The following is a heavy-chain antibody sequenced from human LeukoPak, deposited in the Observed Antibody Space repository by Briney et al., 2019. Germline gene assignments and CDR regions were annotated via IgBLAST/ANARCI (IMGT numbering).Heavy chain of an antibody. Sequence: ASVKVSCKVSGYTLTELSMHWVRQAPGKGLEWMGGFDPEDGETIYAQKFQGRVTITADESTSTAYMELSSLRSEDTAVYYCARGDYCSSTSCYDRRIDYWGQGTLVTVSS. CDR2: FDPEDGET. J-gene: IGHJ4*02. CDR1: GYTLTELS. V-gene: IGHV1-24*01. CDR3: ARGDYCSSTSCYDRRIDY. D-gene: IGHD2-2*01.